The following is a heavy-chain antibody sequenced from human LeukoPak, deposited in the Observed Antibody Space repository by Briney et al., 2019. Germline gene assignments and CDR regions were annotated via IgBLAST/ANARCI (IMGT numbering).Heavy chain of an antibody. CDR2: FDPEDGET. CDR1: GYTLTELS. CDR3: ATQAGPGSGSYYNGNWFDP. J-gene: IGHJ5*02. D-gene: IGHD3-10*01. V-gene: IGHV1-24*01. Sequence: ASVKVSCKVSGYTLTELSMHWVRQAPGKGLEWMGGFDPEDGETIYAQKFQGRVTMTEDTSTDTAYMELSSLRSEDTAVYYCATQAGPGSGSYYNGNWFDPWGQGTLVTVSS.